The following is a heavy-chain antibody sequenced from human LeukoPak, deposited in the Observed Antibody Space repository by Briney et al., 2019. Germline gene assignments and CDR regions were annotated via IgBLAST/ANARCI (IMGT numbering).Heavy chain of an antibody. J-gene: IGHJ6*03. CDR2: IIPIFGTA. CDR1: GGTFSSYA. D-gene: IGHD2-2*01. Sequence: SVKVSCKASGGTFSSYAISWVRQAPGQGLEWMGGIIPIFGTANYAQKFQGRVTITADEPTSTAYMELSSLRSEDTAVYYCARDRPDIVVVPAAGRRGYYYYMDVWGKGTTVTVSS. CDR3: ARDRPDIVVVPAAGRRGYYYYMDV. V-gene: IGHV1-69*13.